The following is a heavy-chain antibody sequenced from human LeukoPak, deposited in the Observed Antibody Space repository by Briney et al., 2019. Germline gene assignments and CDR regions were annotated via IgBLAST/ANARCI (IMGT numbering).Heavy chain of an antibody. J-gene: IGHJ4*02. V-gene: IGHV3-7*01. CDR2: IKQDGSEK. D-gene: IGHD3-9*01. CDR3: ARDLRYFDWLSANIDY. Sequence: GGSLRLSCAASGFTFSSYWMSWVRQAPGKGLEWVANIKQDGSEKYYVDSVKGRFTITRDNAKNSLYLQMNSLRAEDTAVYYCARDLRYFDWLSANIDYWGQGTLVTVSS. CDR1: GFTFSSYW.